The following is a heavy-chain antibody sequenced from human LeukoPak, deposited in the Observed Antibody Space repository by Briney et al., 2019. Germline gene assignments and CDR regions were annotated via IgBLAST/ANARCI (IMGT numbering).Heavy chain of an antibody. J-gene: IGHJ4*02. CDR2: IVPIFGTT. D-gene: IGHD5-12*01. CDR1: GGTFSSYA. V-gene: IGHV1-69*13. Sequence: SVKVSCKASGGTFSSYAISWVRQAPGQGLEWLGGIVPIFGTTKYAQKIQGRVTLTADESTSTAYMELSSLRSEDTAFYYCARDPGHSGGQNWGQGTLVTVSS. CDR3: ARDPGHSGGQN.